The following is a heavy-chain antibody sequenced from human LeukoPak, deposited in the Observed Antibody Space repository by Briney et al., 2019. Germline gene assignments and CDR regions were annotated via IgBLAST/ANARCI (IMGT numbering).Heavy chain of an antibody. CDR2: ISSSGSTI. CDR1: GFTFSSYE. Sequence: PGGSLRLSCAASGFTFSSYEMNWVRQAPGKGLEWVSYISSSGSTIYYADSVKGRFTISRDNAKNSLYLQTNSLRAEDTAVYYCARISCSGGSCYLSPYYYGMDVWGQGTTVTVSS. J-gene: IGHJ6*02. V-gene: IGHV3-48*03. CDR3: ARISCSGGSCYLSPYYYGMDV. D-gene: IGHD2-15*01.